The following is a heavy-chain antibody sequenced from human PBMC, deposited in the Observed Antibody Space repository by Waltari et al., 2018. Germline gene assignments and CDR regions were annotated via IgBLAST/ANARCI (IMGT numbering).Heavy chain of an antibody. CDR1: GGRLSSYA. CDR3: AREQVTTLVGWFDP. V-gene: IGHV1-69*10. J-gene: IGHJ5*02. D-gene: IGHD4-17*01. CDR2: IIPILGIA. Sequence: QVQQVLSGAEVTQPGSPVKVCCKASGGRLSSYANDWVGRAPGQGLEWMGGIIPILGIANYAQKFQGRVTITADKSTSTAYMELSSLRSEDTAVYYCAREQVTTLVGWFDPWGQGTLVTVSS.